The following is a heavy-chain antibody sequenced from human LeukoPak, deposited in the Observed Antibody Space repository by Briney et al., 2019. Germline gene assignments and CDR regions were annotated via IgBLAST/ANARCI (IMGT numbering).Heavy chain of an antibody. CDR1: GGSVSRSGYY. V-gene: IGHV4-61*08. D-gene: IGHD3-22*01. CDR2: IYTSGST. J-gene: IGHJ4*02. CDR3: AREGLYDSSTFDY. Sequence: SETLSLTCNVSGGSVSRSGYYWNWIRQPPGKGLEWIGYIYTSGSTNYNPSLKSRVTMSVDTSKNQFSLKLSSVTAADTAVYYCAREGLYDSSTFDYWGQGTLVTVSS.